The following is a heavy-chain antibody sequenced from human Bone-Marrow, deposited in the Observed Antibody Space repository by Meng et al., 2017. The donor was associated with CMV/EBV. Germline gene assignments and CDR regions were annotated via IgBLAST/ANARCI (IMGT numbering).Heavy chain of an antibody. CDR3: AHIYSYGSGSLDY. V-gene: IGHV2-5*01. Sequence: SCPTLVKPTQTLTLTCTSSRFSLSTSGEGVGWIRQPPGKAMVWLALINWNDDNRYSASMKSRLTITKDTSKNPVVLTMTNMDPVDTATYYCAHIYSYGSGSLDYWGQGTLVTVSS. J-gene: IGHJ4*02. CDR1: RFSLSTSGEG. D-gene: IGHD3-10*01. CDR2: INWNDDN.